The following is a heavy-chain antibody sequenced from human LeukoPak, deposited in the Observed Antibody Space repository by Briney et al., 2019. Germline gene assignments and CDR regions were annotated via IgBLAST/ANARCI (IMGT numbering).Heavy chain of an antibody. CDR3: ARGLNEDTAMERVDP. D-gene: IGHD5-18*01. J-gene: IGHJ5*02. Sequence: GASVKVSCKASGYNFISYYMHWVRQAPGQGLEWMGIINPSGGSTSYAQKFQDRVTMTRDTSTSTVYMELSSLKSEDTAVYYCARGLNEDTAMERVDPWGQGTLVTVSS. CDR2: INPSGGST. CDR1: GYNFISYY. V-gene: IGHV1-46*01.